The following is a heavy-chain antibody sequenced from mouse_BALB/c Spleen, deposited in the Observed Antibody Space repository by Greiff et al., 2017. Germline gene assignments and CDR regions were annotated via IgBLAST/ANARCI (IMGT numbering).Heavy chain of an antibody. CDR2: IYPGDGDT. J-gene: IGHJ4*01. V-gene: IGHV1-87*01. CDR1: GYTFTSYW. Sequence: VQLQQSGAELARPGASVKLSCKASGYTFTSYWMQWVKQRPGQGLEWIGAIYPGDGDTRYTQKFKGKATLTAYKSSSTAYMQLSSLASEDSAVYYCARSDCYYYAMDYWGQGTSVTVSS. CDR3: ARSDCYYYAMDY.